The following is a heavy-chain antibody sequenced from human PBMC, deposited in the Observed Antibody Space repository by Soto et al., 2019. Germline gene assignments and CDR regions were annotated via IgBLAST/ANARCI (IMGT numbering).Heavy chain of an antibody. Sequence: EVQLLESGGGLVQPGGSLRLSCAASGFTFSSYAMSWVRQAPGKGLEWVSAISGGGGSTYYADSVKGLFTISRDNSKDTLYLQMNSLRAEDTAVYYCAKAWPTVTNFYMDVWGKGTTVTVSS. V-gene: IGHV3-23*01. CDR3: AKAWPTVTNFYMDV. D-gene: IGHD4-17*01. CDR2: ISGGGGST. CDR1: GFTFSSYA. J-gene: IGHJ6*03.